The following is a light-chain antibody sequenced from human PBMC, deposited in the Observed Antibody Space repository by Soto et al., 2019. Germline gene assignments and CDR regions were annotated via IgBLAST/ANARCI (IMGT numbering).Light chain of an antibody. CDR3: QQHSNWIT. CDR2: DAS. J-gene: IGKJ5*01. CDR1: QSVDTW. Sequence: EIVLTQSPATLSLSPGDTATLSCRASQSVDTWLTWYQQKPGQAPRLLIYDASNRATGIPARFSGSVSGTDFTLTLSIIEPEAFAVHYCQQHSNWITLGQVTRQE. V-gene: IGKV3-11*01.